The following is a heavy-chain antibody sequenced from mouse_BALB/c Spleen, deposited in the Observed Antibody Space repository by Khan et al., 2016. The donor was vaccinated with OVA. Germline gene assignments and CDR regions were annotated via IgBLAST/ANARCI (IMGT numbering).Heavy chain of an antibody. D-gene: IGHD1-3*01. CDR3: ARGSGNSRFAY. V-gene: IGHV1S137*01. J-gene: IGHJ3*01. CDR1: GYSFTDFA. CDR2: ISTYYGDA. Sequence: QVQLKQSGAELVRPGVSVRISCKGSGYSFTDFAMHWVKQSHAKSLEWIGVISTYYGDADYNQKFRGKATMTVDKSSSTAYMELARLTSEDSAIYCRARGSGNSRFAYWGQGTLVTVSA.